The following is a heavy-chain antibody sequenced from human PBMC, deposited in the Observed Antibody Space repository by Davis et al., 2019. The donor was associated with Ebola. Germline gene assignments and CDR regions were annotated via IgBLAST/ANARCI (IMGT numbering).Heavy chain of an antibody. D-gene: IGHD1-7*01. CDR1: GYMFSSYG. CDR2: INPNSGDT. CDR3: ARDRAGTAYMDV. Sequence: ASVKVSCKASGYMFSSYGFSWVRQAPGQGLEWMGCINPNSGDTNYAQKFQGRVTMTRGTSISTAYMELSRLRSDDTAVYYCARDRAGTAYMDVWGKGTTVTVSS. J-gene: IGHJ6*03. V-gene: IGHV1-2*02.